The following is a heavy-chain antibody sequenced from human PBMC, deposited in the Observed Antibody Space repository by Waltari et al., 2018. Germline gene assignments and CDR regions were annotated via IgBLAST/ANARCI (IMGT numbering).Heavy chain of an antibody. CDR2: SNHSGST. CDR1: GGSFSGYY. V-gene: IGHV4-34*01. J-gene: IGHJ4*02. D-gene: IGHD3-16*01. Sequence: QVQLQQWGAGLLKPSETLSLTCAVYGGSFSGYYWSWIRQPPGKGLEWIGASNHSGSTNYNPSLTCRVTISVDTAKNPFSLKLGSVTASDTAVYYCARGGWGPLGYWGQGTLVTVSS. CDR3: ARGGWGPLGY.